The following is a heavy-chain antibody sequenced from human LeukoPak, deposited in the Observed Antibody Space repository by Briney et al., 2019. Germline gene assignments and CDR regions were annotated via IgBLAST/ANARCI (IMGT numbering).Heavy chain of an antibody. Sequence: SETLSLTCTVSGGSINGYYWTWIRQSPGKGLEWIGYVYYSGSSNYNPSLKSRVTISLDTSKNQFSLRLSSVTAADTAVYYCARAGTSGWCLDYWGQGTLVTVSS. CDR1: GGSINGYY. CDR3: ARAGTSGWCLDY. D-gene: IGHD6-19*01. J-gene: IGHJ4*02. V-gene: IGHV4-59*01. CDR2: VYYSGSS.